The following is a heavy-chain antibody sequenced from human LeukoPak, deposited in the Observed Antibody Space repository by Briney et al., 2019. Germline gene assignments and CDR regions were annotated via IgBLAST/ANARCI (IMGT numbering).Heavy chain of an antibody. CDR3: ARARTVTTLFDY. J-gene: IGHJ4*02. CDR2: IYSGDSVT. V-gene: IGHV5-51*01. D-gene: IGHD4-17*01. CDR1: GYSFTSYW. Sequence: GESLKISCKGSGYSFTSYWIGWVRQMPGKGLEWMGIIYSGDSVTRYSPSFQGQVTISADKSISTAYLQWSSLKASVTAMYYCARARTVTTLFDYWGQGTLVTVSS.